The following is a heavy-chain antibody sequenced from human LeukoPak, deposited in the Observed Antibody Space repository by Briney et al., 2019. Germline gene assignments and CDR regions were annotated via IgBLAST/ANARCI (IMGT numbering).Heavy chain of an antibody. D-gene: IGHD3-3*01. J-gene: IGHJ4*02. Sequence: SETLSLTCAVSGGSFSGYYWSWIRQPPRKGLEWIGEINHSGSTNYNPSVKSRVTISVDTSKNQFSLKLSSVTAADTAVYYCARGRLNYDFWSGYYTHYFDYWGQGTLVTVSS. CDR3: ARGRLNYDFWSGYYTHYFDY. V-gene: IGHV4-34*01. CDR2: INHSGST. CDR1: GGSFSGYY.